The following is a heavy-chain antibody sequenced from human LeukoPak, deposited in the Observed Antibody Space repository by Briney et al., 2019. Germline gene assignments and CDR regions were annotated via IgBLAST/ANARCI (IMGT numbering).Heavy chain of an antibody. D-gene: IGHD3-22*01. CDR2: INHSGST. CDR3: AIPRNYYDSSGYALDY. CDR1: GGSFSGYY. J-gene: IGHJ4*02. V-gene: IGHV4-34*01. Sequence: PSETLSLTCAVYGGSFSGYYWSWVRQPPGKGLEWIGEINHSGSTNYNPSLKSRVTISVDTSKNQFSLKLRSVTAADTAVYYCAIPRNYYDSSGYALDYWGQGTLVTVSS.